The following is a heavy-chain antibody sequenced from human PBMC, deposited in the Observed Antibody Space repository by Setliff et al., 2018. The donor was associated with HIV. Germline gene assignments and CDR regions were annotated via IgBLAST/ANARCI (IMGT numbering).Heavy chain of an antibody. Sequence: PSETLSLTCTVSGGSISSNYWSWMRQPPGKGLEWIGHTYYSGSTNCNPSLKSRVTISVDTSRNQFSLNLSSVTAADTAVYYCARFPLLHKNAFDIWGQGTMVTVSS. CDR1: GGSISSNY. D-gene: IGHD2-15*01. CDR2: TYYSGST. V-gene: IGHV4-59*01. CDR3: ARFPLLHKNAFDI. J-gene: IGHJ3*02.